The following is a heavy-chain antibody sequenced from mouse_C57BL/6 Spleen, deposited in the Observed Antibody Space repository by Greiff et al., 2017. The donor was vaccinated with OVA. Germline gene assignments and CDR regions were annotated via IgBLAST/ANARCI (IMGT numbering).Heavy chain of an antibody. CDR1: GFSLTSYG. Sequence: VKVVESGPGLVQPSQSLSITCTVSGFSLTSYGVHWVRQSPGKGLEWLGVIWSGGSTDYNAAFISRLSISKDNSKSQVFFKMNSLQADDTAIYYCARRGDYYGSSYVWFAYWGQGTLVTVSA. CDR2: IWSGGST. CDR3: ARRGDYYGSSYVWFAY. D-gene: IGHD1-1*01. V-gene: IGHV2-2*01. J-gene: IGHJ3*01.